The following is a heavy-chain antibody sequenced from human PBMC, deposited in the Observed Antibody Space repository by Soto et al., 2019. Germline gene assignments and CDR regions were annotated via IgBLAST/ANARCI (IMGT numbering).Heavy chain of an antibody. J-gene: IGHJ6*03. CDR2: INPSSGST. D-gene: IGHD6-19*01. CDR3: ARAVAGRNYYYYMDV. CDR1: GYSFTGYA. V-gene: IGHV1-46*03. Sequence: ASVKLACKASGYSFTGYAMHWVRQAPGQGLEWMGIINPSSGSTSYAQKFQGRVTMTRDTSTSTVYMELSSLRSEDTAVYYCARAVAGRNYYYYMDVWGTGTTVTVSS.